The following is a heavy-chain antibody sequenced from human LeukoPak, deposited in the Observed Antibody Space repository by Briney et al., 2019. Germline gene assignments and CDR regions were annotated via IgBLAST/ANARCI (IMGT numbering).Heavy chain of an antibody. Sequence: HSGGSLRLSCAASGFTFSSYSMNWVRQAPGKGLEWVLHITASGTAMFYADSVKGRFTISRDNAKNSLYLQMNSLRDEDTAVYYCASSGSYRSDYWGQGTLVTVSS. CDR3: ASSGSYRSDY. V-gene: IGHV3-48*02. D-gene: IGHD1-26*01. J-gene: IGHJ4*02. CDR1: GFTFSSYS. CDR2: ITASGTAM.